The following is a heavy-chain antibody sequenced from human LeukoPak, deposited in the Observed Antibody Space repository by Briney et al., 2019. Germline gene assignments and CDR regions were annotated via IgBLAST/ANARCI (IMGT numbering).Heavy chain of an antibody. CDR2: IISIFGTA. V-gene: IGHV1-69*05. Sequence: ASVKVSCKASGGTFTSYAISWVRQAPGQGLEWMGRIISIFGTANYAQKFQGRVTITTDESTSTAYMELSSLRSEDTAVYYCARGVAPTGGSDYWGQGTLVTVSS. CDR3: ARGVAPTGGSDY. D-gene: IGHD3-10*01. CDR1: GGTFTSYA. J-gene: IGHJ4*02.